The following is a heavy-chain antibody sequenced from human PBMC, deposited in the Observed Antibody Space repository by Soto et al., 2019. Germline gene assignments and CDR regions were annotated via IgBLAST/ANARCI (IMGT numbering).Heavy chain of an antibody. V-gene: IGHV3-33*01. J-gene: IGHJ4*02. CDR3: ARDARDYSSGSYPFDY. CDR2: IWHDGNRR. D-gene: IGHD3-10*01. Sequence: PGGSLRLSCATSGFDFSNYGMHWVRQGPGKGLDWVALIWHDGNRRNYADSVKGRFTISRDNSKNTLFLQMDSLRAEDTAVYFCARDARDYSSGSYPFDYWGQGTLVTVSS. CDR1: GFDFSNYG.